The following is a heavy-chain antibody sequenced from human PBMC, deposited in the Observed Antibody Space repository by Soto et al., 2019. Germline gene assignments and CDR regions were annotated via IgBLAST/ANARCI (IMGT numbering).Heavy chain of an antibody. CDR3: EKDRTIVPPNWFDP. Sequence: GASLRLSCTASGFTFSSYAMRWVRQSAGKGLEWVSAISGSGGSTYYADSVKGRFNISRDNPKNKLYLQMNSLRAEETAVYYCEKDRTIVPPNWFDPWGHGNLVPVSS. CDR1: GFTFSSYA. V-gene: IGHV3-23*01. CDR2: ISGSGGST. J-gene: IGHJ5*02. D-gene: IGHD3-10*01.